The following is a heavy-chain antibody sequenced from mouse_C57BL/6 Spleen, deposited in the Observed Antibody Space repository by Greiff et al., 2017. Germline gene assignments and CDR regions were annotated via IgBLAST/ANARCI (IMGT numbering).Heavy chain of an antibody. V-gene: IGHV1-52*01. Sequence: QVQLKQPGAELVRPGSSVKLSCKASGYTFTSYWMHWVKQRPIQGLEWIGNIDPSDSETHYNQKFKDKATLTVDKSSSTAYMQLSSLTSEDSAVYYCATGVTTGDYYAMDYWGQGTSVTVSS. CDR2: IDPSDSET. CDR1: GYTFTSYW. D-gene: IGHD2-2*01. CDR3: ATGVTTGDYYAMDY. J-gene: IGHJ4*01.